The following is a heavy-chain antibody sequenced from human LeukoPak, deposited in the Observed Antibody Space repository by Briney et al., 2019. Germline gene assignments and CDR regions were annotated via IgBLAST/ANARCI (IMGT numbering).Heavy chain of an antibody. D-gene: IGHD3-10*01. J-gene: IGHJ4*02. CDR2: IYPGDSDT. V-gene: IGHV5-51*01. CDR3: ARQAHYGSGSLPGDY. CDR1: GYSFISYW. Sequence: GESLKISCKGSGYSFISYWIGWVRQMPGKGLEWMGIIYPGDSDTRYSPSFQGQVTISADKSISTAYLQWSSLKASDTAMYYCARQAHYGSGSLPGDYWGQGTLVTVSS.